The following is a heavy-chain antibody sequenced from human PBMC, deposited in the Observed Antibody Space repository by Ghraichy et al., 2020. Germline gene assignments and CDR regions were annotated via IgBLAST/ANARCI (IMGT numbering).Heavy chain of an antibody. V-gene: IGHV3-23*01. J-gene: IGHJ4*01. CDR2: ISGVNAGT. Sequence: GGSLRLSCEVSGLPFSTSAMTWVRQAPGKGLEWLSSISGVNAGTYYADSVKGRFAISRDNSRDTLYLEMNNLRAEDTAIYYCAKGGTRTTFDYWGQEPWSPSPQ. CDR1: GLPFSTSA. CDR3: AKGGTRTTFDY. D-gene: IGHD1-1*01.